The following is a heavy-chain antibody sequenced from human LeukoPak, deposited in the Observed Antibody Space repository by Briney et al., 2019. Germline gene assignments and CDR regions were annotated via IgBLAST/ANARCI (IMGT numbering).Heavy chain of an antibody. Sequence: PGRSLRLSCAASGFTFTNYAMHWVRQAPGRGLEWVAVISFDGSNKYYADSVKGRFTISRDKSKNTVYLQMNSPRAEDTAVYYCAKGGLYDSSAYRYFDYWGQGTLVTVSS. D-gene: IGHD3-22*01. V-gene: IGHV3-30*04. J-gene: IGHJ4*02. CDR3: AKGGLYDSSAYRYFDY. CDR2: ISFDGSNK. CDR1: GFTFTNYA.